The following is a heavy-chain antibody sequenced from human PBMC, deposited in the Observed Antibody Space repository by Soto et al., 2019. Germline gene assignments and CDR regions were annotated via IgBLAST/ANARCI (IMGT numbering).Heavy chain of an antibody. CDR2: INHSGST. D-gene: IGHD3-3*01. CDR3: ARGHTYYDFWSGYYISGGWFDP. V-gene: IGHV4-4*02. J-gene: IGHJ5*02. CDR1: GGSISSSNW. Sequence: SETLSLTCAVSGGSISSSNWWSWVRQPPGKGLEWIGEINHSGSTNYNPSLKSRVTISVDTSKNQFSLKLSSVTAADTAVYYCARGHTYYDFWSGYYISGGWFDPWGQGTLVTVSS.